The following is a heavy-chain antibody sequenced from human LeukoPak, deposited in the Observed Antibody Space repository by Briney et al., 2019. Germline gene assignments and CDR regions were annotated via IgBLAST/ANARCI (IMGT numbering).Heavy chain of an antibody. CDR3: AKDGIRYFDWSSRGNWFDP. Sequence: PSETLSRTCAVYGGSFRGYYWSWIRQPPGKGLVCIGEINHSGSTNYNQSLKSRVTISVDTSTNQFSLTLSSVTAADTAVFFQAKDGIRYFDWSSRGNWFDPWGQGTLVTVSS. CDR1: GGSFRGYY. J-gene: IGHJ5*02. CDR2: INHSGST. V-gene: IGHV4-34*01. D-gene: IGHD3-9*01.